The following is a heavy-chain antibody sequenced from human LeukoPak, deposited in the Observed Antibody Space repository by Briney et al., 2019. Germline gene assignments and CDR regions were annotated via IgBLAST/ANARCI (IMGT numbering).Heavy chain of an antibody. V-gene: IGHV3-48*01. CDR1: GFIFTSYG. J-gene: IGHJ4*02. CDR2: ISSSTSNI. D-gene: IGHD2-21*01. Sequence: GASLRLSCAGSGFIFTSYGINWVRQAPGKGLEWVAYISSSTSNIFYADSVKGRFTISRDHAKDSVLLQMNSLRVEDTALYFCARDGVMAETPFYFDSWGQGALVTVSS. CDR3: ARDGVMAETPFYFDS.